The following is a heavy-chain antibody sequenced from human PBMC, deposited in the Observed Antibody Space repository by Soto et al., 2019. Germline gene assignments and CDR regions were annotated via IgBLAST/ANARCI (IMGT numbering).Heavy chain of an antibody. V-gene: IGHV1-69*12. Sequence: QVQLVQSGAEVKKPESSVKVSCKAPGGTFSTYAISWVRQAPGQGLEWMGGIIPMFGTANYAQRFQDRVTITADESTNTVYMELSSLRSEDTAVYFCASGVQLWLRRINNWYSGWGQGTLVTVSS. D-gene: IGHD5-12*01. CDR1: GGTFSTYA. CDR2: IIPMFGTA. J-gene: IGHJ4*02. CDR3: ASGVQLWLRRINNWYSG.